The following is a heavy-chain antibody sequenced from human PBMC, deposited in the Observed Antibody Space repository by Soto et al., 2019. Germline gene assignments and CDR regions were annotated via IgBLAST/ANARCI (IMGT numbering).Heavy chain of an antibody. Sequence: QVHLVQSGAEVKKTGASVKVSCKASGYTFSTYGISWVRQGPGQGLEWMGWISDYNGNTNYAQKFQGRVSMTTDTSTXTASLEXXSLRSDDTAVYFCAREGYYSGSGTYSPPRYYGMDVWGQGTTVTVSS. V-gene: IGHV1-18*01. CDR3: AREGYYSGSGTYSPPRYYGMDV. CDR2: ISDYNGNT. D-gene: IGHD3-10*01. CDR1: GYTFSTYG. J-gene: IGHJ6*02.